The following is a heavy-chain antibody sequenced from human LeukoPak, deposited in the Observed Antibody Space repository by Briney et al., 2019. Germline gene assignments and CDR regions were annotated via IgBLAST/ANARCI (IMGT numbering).Heavy chain of an antibody. Sequence: GGSLRLSCAASGFTFSSYAMSWVRQAPGKGLEWVANIKQDGSEKYYVDSVKGRFTISRDNAKNSLYLQMNSLRAEDTAVYYCARDLRYFDWGGYFDYWGQGTLVTVSS. J-gene: IGHJ4*02. CDR2: IKQDGSEK. D-gene: IGHD3-9*01. V-gene: IGHV3-7*01. CDR3: ARDLRYFDWGGYFDY. CDR1: GFTFSSYA.